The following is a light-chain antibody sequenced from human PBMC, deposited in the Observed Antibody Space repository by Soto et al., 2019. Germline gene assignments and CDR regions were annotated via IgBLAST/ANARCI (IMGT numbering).Light chain of an antibody. Sequence: DIQMTQSPSSLSASVGDRVTITCRASQSISTYLNWYQHKLGKTPQLLIYAASTLQSGVPPRFSGSGSGTDFTLTITSLQPEDFATYYCQQGYSIPWTFGQGTKGET. CDR1: QSISTY. V-gene: IGKV1-39*01. CDR3: QQGYSIPWT. J-gene: IGKJ1*01. CDR2: AAS.